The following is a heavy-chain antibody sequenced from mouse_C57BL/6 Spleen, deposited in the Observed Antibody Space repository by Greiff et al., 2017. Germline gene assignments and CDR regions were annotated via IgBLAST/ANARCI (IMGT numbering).Heavy chain of an antibody. CDR3: ARNGGMVTKDYAMDY. V-gene: IGHV2-9-1*01. D-gene: IGHD2-2*01. Sequence: QVQLQQSGPGLVAPSQSLSITCTVSGFSLTSYAIGWVRQPPGKGLEWLGVIWTGGGTTYNSALKSRLSISKDNTKSHVFLKMNSLQTDDTARYYSARNGGMVTKDYAMDYWGQGTSVTVSS. J-gene: IGHJ4*01. CDR2: IWTGGGT. CDR1: GFSLTSYA.